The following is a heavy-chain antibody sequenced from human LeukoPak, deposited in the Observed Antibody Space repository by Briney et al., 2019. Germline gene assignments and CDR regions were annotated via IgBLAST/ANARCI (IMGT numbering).Heavy chain of an antibody. V-gene: IGHV4-34*01. CDR2: INHSGST. CDR1: GGSFSGYY. CDR3: ARPGTYNWNDGRWFDP. D-gene: IGHD1-1*01. J-gene: IGHJ5*02. Sequence: SESLSLTCAVYGGSFSGYYWSWIRQPPGKGLEWIGDINHSGSTTCNASLKGRVTISVATSKNQVSLKLSSVTAADTAVYYGARPGTYNWNDGRWFDPWGQGTLVTVSS.